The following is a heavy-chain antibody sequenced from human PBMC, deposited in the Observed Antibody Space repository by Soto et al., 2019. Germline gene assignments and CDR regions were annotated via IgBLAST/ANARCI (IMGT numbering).Heavy chain of an antibody. V-gene: IGHV3-64D*06. CDR3: VKVSTFYDILTGYYSTNFFDP. D-gene: IGHD3-9*01. CDR2: ISSDGDIT. J-gene: IGHJ5*02. Sequence: PEGSLRLSCSASGFTFSEYSMHWVRQAPGKGLQYVSTISSDGDITYYADSVKGRFTISRDNSKNTLYLQMNSLRPEDTAVYYCVKVSTFYDILTGYYSTNFFDPWGQGTLVTVSS. CDR1: GFTFSEYS.